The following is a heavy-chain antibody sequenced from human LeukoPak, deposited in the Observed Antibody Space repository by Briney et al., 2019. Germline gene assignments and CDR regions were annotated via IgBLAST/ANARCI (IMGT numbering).Heavy chain of an antibody. CDR3: ARARGDTSSRDAFDI. J-gene: IGHJ3*02. CDR2: IYYSGST. Sequence: SQTLSLTCTVSVGSISSGDYYWSWIRQPPGKGLEWIGYIYYSGSTYYNPSLKSRVTISVDTSKNQFSLKLSSVTAADTAVYYCARARGDTSSRDAFDIWGQGTMVTVSS. V-gene: IGHV4-30-4*08. D-gene: IGHD2-2*01. CDR1: VGSISSGDYY.